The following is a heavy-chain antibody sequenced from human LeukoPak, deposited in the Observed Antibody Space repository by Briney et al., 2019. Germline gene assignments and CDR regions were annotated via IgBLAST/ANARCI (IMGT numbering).Heavy chain of an antibody. CDR1: GFTFSSYA. CDR3: AKSSFPTPFDY. V-gene: IGHV3-23*01. J-gene: IGHJ4*02. CDR2: ISGSGGST. Sequence: GASLKISCAASGFTFSSYAMSWVRQAPGKGLEGVSAISGSGGSTYYADSVKGRFTISRDNSKNTLYLQMNSLRAEDTAVYYCAKSSFPTPFDYWGQGTLVTVSS.